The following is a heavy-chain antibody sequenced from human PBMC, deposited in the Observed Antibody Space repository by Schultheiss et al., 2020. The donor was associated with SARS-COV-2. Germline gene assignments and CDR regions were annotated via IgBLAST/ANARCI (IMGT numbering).Heavy chain of an antibody. CDR3: VRNHCSSTSCIENY. J-gene: IGHJ4*02. D-gene: IGHD2-2*01. Sequence: GGSLRLSCAASGLTFSTYGMSWVRQAPGKGLEWVSGVSWNGSRTHYADSVKGRFIISRDNSRNFLYQQMNSLRPEDMAVYYCVRNHCSSTSCIENYWGQGTLVTVSS. CDR1: GLTFSTYG. CDR2: VSWNGSRT. V-gene: IGHV3-19*01.